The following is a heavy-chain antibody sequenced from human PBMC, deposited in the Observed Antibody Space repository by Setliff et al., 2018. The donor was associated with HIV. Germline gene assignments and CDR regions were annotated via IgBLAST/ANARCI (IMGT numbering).Heavy chain of an antibody. CDR3: ASKAWTSYRSSSGYYYYYMDV. CDR2: IYYSGTT. D-gene: IGHD6-6*01. V-gene: IGHV4-61*01. Sequence: SETLSLTCTVSGDSVSSASYYWSWIRQPPGKGLEWIGYIYYSGTTKYNPSLKSRVTISVDTSKNQFSLKLSSVTAADTAVYYCASKAWTSYRSSSGYYYYYMDVWGKGTTVTVS. J-gene: IGHJ6*03. CDR1: GDSVSSASYY.